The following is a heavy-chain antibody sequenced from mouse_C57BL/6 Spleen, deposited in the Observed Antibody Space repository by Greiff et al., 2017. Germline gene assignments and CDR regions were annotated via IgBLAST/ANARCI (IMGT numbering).Heavy chain of an antibody. J-gene: IGHJ2*01. V-gene: IGHV1-15*01. CDR2: IDPETGGT. Sequence: QVQLQQSGAELVRPGASVTLSCKASGYTFTDYEMHWVKQTPVHGLEWIGAIDPETGGTAYNQKFKGKAILTADKSSSTAYMELRSLTSEDSAVYYCTRVGGTTYFDYGGQGTTLTVSS. CDR1: GYTFTDYE. D-gene: IGHD4-1*01. CDR3: TRVGGTTYFDY.